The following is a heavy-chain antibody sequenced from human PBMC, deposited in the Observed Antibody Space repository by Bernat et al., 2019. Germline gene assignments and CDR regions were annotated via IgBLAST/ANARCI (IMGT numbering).Heavy chain of an antibody. V-gene: IGHV3-7*03. Sequence: EVQLVESGGGLVQPGGSLRLSCAASGLTFRNYWMSWVRQAPGKGLEWVANIKSEGTDKFYVDSVEGRCTISRDNARNSLFLQMTSPRAEDTAFYYCATIQDWKFEYWGPGTLVTVSS. D-gene: IGHD1-1*01. CDR1: GLTFRNYW. J-gene: IGHJ4*02. CDR3: ATIQDWKFEY. CDR2: IKSEGTDK.